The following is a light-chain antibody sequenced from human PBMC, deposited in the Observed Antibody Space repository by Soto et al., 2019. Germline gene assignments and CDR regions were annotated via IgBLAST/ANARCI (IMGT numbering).Light chain of an antibody. CDR2: GAS. V-gene: IGKV3-20*01. CDR1: QSVSSSF. J-gene: IGKJ1*01. Sequence: EIVLTQSPCTLSLSPGEGATLSCRASQSVSSSFLAWYQQKPGQAPRLLIYGASSRATGIPDRFSGSGSGTDFTLTISRLEPEHFAVYYCQQYGSSPRTFGQGTKVDIK. CDR3: QQYGSSPRT.